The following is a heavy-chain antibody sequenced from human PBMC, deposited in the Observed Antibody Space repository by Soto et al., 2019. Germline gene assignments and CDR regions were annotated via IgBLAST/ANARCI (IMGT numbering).Heavy chain of an antibody. J-gene: IGHJ4*02. CDR2: ISWNSGSI. CDR1: GFTFDDYA. Sequence: EVQLVESGGGLVQPGRSLRLSCAASGFTFDDYAMHWVRQAPGKGLEWVSGISWNSGSIGYADSVKGRFTISRDNAKNSLYLQMNSLTAEDTALYYCAKKGSGWYYFDYWGQGTLVTVSS. D-gene: IGHD6-19*01. V-gene: IGHV3-9*01. CDR3: AKKGSGWYYFDY.